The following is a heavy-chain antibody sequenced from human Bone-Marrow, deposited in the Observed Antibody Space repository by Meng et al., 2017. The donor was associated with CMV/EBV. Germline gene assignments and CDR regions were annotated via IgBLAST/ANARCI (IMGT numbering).Heavy chain of an antibody. V-gene: IGHV4-59*01. Sequence: GSLRLSCTVSGGSISSYYWSWIRQPPGKGLEWIGYIYYSGNTNYNPSLKSRVTISVDTSKNQFSLKLSSVTAADTAVYYCARDGLGGAPDYWGQGTLVTVSS. CDR1: GGSISSYY. CDR2: IYYSGNT. D-gene: IGHD3-16*01. J-gene: IGHJ4*02. CDR3: ARDGLGGAPDY.